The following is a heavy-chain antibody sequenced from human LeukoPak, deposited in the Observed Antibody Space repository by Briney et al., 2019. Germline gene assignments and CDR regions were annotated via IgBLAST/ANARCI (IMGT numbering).Heavy chain of an antibody. CDR2: ISANNGNI. D-gene: IGHD3-16*01. J-gene: IGHJ4*02. CDR3: SRDDGPFGGVRFDH. CDR1: GYTFTAYG. Sequence: ASVKVSCKASGYTFTAYGISWVRQAPGQGLEWMGWISANNGNINYAQKVQGRVTMTRDTSTSTAYMELRSLRYDDTAVYYCSRDDGPFGGVRFDHWGQGTLVTVSS. V-gene: IGHV1-18*01.